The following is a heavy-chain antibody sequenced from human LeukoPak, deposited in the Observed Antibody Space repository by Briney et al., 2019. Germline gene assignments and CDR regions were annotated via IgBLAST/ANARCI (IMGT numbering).Heavy chain of an antibody. CDR3: AKDHSYYDILTGYPQNWSDP. V-gene: IGHV3-23*01. D-gene: IGHD3-9*01. Sequence: PGGSLRLSCAASGFTFSSYAMSWVRQAPGKGLEWVSAISGSGGSTYYADSVKGRFTISRDNSKNTLYLQMNSLRAEDTAVYYCAKDHSYYDILTGYPQNWSDPWGQGTLVTVSS. J-gene: IGHJ5*02. CDR2: ISGSGGST. CDR1: GFTFSSYA.